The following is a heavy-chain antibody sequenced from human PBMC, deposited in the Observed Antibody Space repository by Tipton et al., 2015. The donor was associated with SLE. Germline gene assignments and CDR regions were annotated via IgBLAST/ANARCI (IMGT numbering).Heavy chain of an antibody. V-gene: IGHV4-59*01. CDR3: ARRPGALKDDAFDK. Sequence: LRLSCVASGFILRNYDMSWVRQAPGKGLEWIGCIHDRGSTNYNASLKSRVSISRDTSMNQFSLKLTSVTAADTAVYYCARRPGALKDDAFDKWGQGTKVTVSS. J-gene: IGHJ3*02. CDR2: IHDRGST. D-gene: IGHD1-14*01. CDR1: GFILRNYD.